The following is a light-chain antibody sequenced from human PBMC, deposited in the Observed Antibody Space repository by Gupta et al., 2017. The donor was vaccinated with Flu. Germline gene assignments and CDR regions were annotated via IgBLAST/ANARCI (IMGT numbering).Light chain of an antibody. J-gene: IGKJ1*01. CDR2: RAS. Sequence: DIHVTQSPSIVSASVGDRVTITCRASQTIDNWLAWYQQKPGKAPKLLIYRASGLESGVPSRFGGVGSGTEYTLTISSLQPDDVATYYCQHEDGCVWTFGQGTKVEIK. CDR1: QTIDNW. CDR3: QHEDGCVWT. V-gene: IGKV1-5*03.